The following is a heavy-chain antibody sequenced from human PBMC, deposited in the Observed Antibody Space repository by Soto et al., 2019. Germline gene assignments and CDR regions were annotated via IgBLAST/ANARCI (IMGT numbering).Heavy chain of an antibody. CDR1: GFTFSSYA. Sequence: GESLKISCAASGFTFSSYAMSWVRQAPGKGLEWVSAISGSGGSTYYADSVKGRFTISRDNSKNTPYLQMNSLRAEDTAVYYCAKTGRRARPFGDVSGQGTTVTVSS. V-gene: IGHV3-23*01. J-gene: IGHJ6*02. CDR2: ISGSGGST. D-gene: IGHD3-16*01. CDR3: AKTGRRARPFGDV.